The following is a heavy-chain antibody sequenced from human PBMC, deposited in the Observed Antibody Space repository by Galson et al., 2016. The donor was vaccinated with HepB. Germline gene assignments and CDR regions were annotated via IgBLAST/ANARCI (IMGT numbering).Heavy chain of an antibody. CDR1: GLTVSSDH. V-gene: IGHV3-53*01. D-gene: IGHD5-12*01. Sequence: SLRLSCAASGLTVSSDHMSWVRQAPGRGLEWVSVIYSGGRTYFADSVQGRFTMSRDNSKNMLYLQMSSQRAEDTAVYCCGRVVHTVARIWSRNPSNHYYFDYWGQGTLVTVSS. J-gene: IGHJ4*02. CDR3: GRVVHTVARIWSRNPSNHYYFDY. CDR2: IYSGGRT.